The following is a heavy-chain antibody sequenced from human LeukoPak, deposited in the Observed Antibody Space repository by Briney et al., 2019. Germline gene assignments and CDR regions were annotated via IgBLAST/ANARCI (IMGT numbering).Heavy chain of an antibody. V-gene: IGHV1-18*01. Sequence: GASVKVSCKASGGTFSSYAISWVRQAPGQGLEWMGWISAYNGNTNYAQKLQGRVTMTTDTSTSTAYMELRSLRSDDTAVYYCARVSPSYDSSGYQGSGYWYFDLWGRGTLVTVSS. J-gene: IGHJ2*01. CDR1: GGTFSSYA. CDR2: ISAYNGNT. D-gene: IGHD3-22*01. CDR3: ARVSPSYDSSGYQGSGYWYFDL.